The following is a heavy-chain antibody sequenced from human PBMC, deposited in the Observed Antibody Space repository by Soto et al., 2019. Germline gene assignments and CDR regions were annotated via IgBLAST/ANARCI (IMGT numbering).Heavy chain of an antibody. CDR1: GFTFSSYA. CDR3: AKDAVVVTAGWPHGGVGIAVAELTPDAFDI. CDR2: ISGSGGST. Sequence: GGSLRLSCAASGFTFSSYAMSWVRQAPGKGLEWVSAISGSGGSTYYADSVKGRFTISRDNSKNTLYLQMNSLRAEDTAVYYCAKDAVVVTAGWPHGGVGIAVAELTPDAFDIWGQGTMVTVSS. D-gene: IGHD6-19*01. J-gene: IGHJ3*02. V-gene: IGHV3-23*01.